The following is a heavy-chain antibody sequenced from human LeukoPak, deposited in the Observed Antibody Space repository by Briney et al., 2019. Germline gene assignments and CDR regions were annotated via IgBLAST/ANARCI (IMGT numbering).Heavy chain of an antibody. CDR1: GGSISSYY. D-gene: IGHD3-3*01. CDR3: ARGYDFWSGYDY. CDR2: IYYSGST. V-gene: IGHV4-59*01. Sequence: SETLSLTCTVSGGSISSYYWSWIRQPPGKGLEWIGYIYYSGSTNYNPSLKSRVTISVDTSKNQFSLKLSSVTAADTAVYYCARGYDFWSGYDYWGQGTLVTVSS. J-gene: IGHJ4*02.